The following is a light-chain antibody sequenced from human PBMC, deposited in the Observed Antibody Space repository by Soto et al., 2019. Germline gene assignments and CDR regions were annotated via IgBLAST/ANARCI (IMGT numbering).Light chain of an antibody. J-gene: IGKJ5*01. Sequence: IVLTQSPGTLPLPPGERATLSCRASQSVSSYLAWYQQKPGQAPRLLIYGASSRATGIPARISGCGSGTDFTLTISSLQTEDLAVYYCQQYVKTPITFGQGTRLDIK. V-gene: IGKV3-20*01. CDR2: GAS. CDR1: QSVSSY. CDR3: QQYVKTPIT.